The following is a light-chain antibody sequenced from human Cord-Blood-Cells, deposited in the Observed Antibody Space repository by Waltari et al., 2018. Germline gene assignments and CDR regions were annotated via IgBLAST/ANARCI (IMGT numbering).Light chain of an antibody. CDR3: AAWDDSLNGYV. CDR1: SSNIGSNT. CDR2: SNN. Sequence: QSVLTQPPSASGTPGQRVTISCSGCSSNIGSNTVTWYQQLPGTAPKLLIYSNNQRPSGVPDRFSGSKSGTSASLAISGLQSEDEADYYCAAWDDSLNGYVFGTGTKVTVL. J-gene: IGLJ1*01. V-gene: IGLV1-44*01.